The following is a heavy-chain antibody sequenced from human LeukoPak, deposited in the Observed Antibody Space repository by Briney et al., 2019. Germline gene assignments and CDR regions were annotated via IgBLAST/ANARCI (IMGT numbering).Heavy chain of an antibody. D-gene: IGHD1-26*01. CDR2: INHSGST. V-gene: IGHV4-34*01. J-gene: IGHJ4*02. CDR1: GGSFSDYY. Sequence: PSETLSLTRAVYGGSFSDYYWSWIRQPPGKGLEWIGEINHSGSTNYNPSLKSRVTISVDTSKNQFSLKLSSVTAADTAVYYCARGLGSYYVDYWGQGTLVTVSS. CDR3: ARGLGSYYVDY.